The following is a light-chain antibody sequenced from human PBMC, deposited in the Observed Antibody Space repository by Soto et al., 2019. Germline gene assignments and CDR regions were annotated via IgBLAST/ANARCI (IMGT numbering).Light chain of an antibody. CDR3: LQHNNYPYT. Sequence: DVQMTQSPSAMSASVGDRVTLTCRASHDISRFVAWFQQKPGKAPERLIYDTSSLQPGVPSRFSGRGSGTEFTLAISGLQPEDFATYYCLQHNNYPYTFGQGTKLEIK. J-gene: IGKJ2*01. V-gene: IGKV1-17*03. CDR2: DTS. CDR1: HDISRF.